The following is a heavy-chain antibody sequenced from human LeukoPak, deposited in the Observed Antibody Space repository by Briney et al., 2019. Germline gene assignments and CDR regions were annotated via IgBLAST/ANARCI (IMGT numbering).Heavy chain of an antibody. J-gene: IGHJ4*02. CDR2: IIPILGIA. V-gene: IGHV1-69*04. Sequence: SVKVSCKASGGTFSNYAFSWVRQAPGQGLEWMGRIIPILGIANYAQKFQGRVTITADKSTSTAYMELSSLRSEDTAVYYCAISGDILTGPFDYWGQGTLVTVSS. CDR1: GGTFSNYA. CDR3: AISGDILTGPFDY. D-gene: IGHD3-9*01.